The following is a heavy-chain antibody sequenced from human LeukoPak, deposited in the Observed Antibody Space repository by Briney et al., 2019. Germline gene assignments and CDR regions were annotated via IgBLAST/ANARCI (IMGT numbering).Heavy chain of an antibody. Sequence: GASVKVSCKVSGYTLTELSMHWVRQAPGKGLEWMGGFDPEDGETIYAQKFQGRVTMTEDTSTDTAYMELSSLRSEDTAVYYCVTWSPWARGDPGPAFDIWGQGTMVTVSS. CDR3: VTWSPWARGDPGPAFDI. V-gene: IGHV1-24*01. CDR1: GYTLTELS. J-gene: IGHJ3*02. CDR2: FDPEDGET. D-gene: IGHD3-16*01.